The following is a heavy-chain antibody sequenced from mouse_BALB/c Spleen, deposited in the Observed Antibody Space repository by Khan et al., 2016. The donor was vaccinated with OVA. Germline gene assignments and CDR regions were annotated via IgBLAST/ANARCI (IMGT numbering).Heavy chain of an antibody. Sequence: DLVKPGASVKLSCKASGYTFTSYWINWIKQRPGQGLEWIGRIGPGSGSTSYNEMFTGKATLTVDTTSSTAYIQLSSLSSEDSAVSFCARSNYYSSSLYAMDYWGQGTSVTVSS. CDR3: ARSNYYSSSLYAMDY. J-gene: IGHJ4*01. CDR2: IGPGSGST. D-gene: IGHD1-1*01. CDR1: GYTFTSYW. V-gene: IGHV1S41*01.